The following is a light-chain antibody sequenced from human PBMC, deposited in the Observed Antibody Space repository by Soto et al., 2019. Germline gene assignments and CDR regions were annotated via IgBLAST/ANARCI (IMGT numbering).Light chain of an antibody. Sequence: DIRVTQSPASLSASVGDRVTITCRTSQSVGDYLNWYQQQPGKAPRLLIFGVYTLQSGGPPRFSCSGSGTDFTLTISSLQPEDFATYYCQQNFRPPQVTFGGGTRVDIK. CDR2: GVY. V-gene: IGKV1-39*01. CDR3: QQNFRPPQVT. J-gene: IGKJ4*01. CDR1: QSVGDY.